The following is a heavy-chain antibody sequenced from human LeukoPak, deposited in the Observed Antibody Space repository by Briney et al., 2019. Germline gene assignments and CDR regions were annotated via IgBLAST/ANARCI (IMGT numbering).Heavy chain of an antibody. D-gene: IGHD1-26*01. V-gene: IGHV3-21*04. J-gene: IGHJ5*02. CDR1: GFTFSSYS. CDR2: ISSSSSYI. CDR3: ARRLPLNLGGRAGPDWFDP. Sequence: GGSLRLSCAASGFTFSSYSMNWVRQAPGKGLEWVSSISSSSSYIYYADSVKGRFTISRDNAKNSLYLQMNSLRAEDTAVYYCARRLPLNLGGRAGPDWFDPWGQGTLVTVSS.